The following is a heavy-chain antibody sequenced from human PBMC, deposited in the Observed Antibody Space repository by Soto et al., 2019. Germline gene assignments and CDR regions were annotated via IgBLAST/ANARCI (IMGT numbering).Heavy chain of an antibody. Sequence: SVKVSCKASGGTFSSYAISWVRQAPGQGLEWMGGIIPIFGTANYAQKFQGRVTVTADESTSTAYMELSSLRSEDTAVYYCAKHRGTRAVQQELYYWGQGXLVTVYS. CDR2: IIPIFGTA. CDR3: AKHRGTRAVQQELYY. D-gene: IGHD6-13*01. CDR1: GGTFSSYA. V-gene: IGHV1-69*13. J-gene: IGHJ4*02.